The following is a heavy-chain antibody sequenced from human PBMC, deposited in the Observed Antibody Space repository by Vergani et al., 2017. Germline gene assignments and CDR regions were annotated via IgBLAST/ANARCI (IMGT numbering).Heavy chain of an antibody. J-gene: IGHJ3*02. CDR1: GFTFSSYG. Sequence: QVQLVESGGGVVQPGRSLRLSCAASGFTFSSYGMHWVRQAPGKGLEWVAVISYDGSNKYYADSVKGRFTISRDNSKNTLYLQMNSLRAEDTAVYYCARVRGRSGWATFDIWGQGTMVTVSS. CDR3: ARVRGRSGWATFDI. V-gene: IGHV3-30*03. CDR2: ISYDGSNK. D-gene: IGHD6-19*01.